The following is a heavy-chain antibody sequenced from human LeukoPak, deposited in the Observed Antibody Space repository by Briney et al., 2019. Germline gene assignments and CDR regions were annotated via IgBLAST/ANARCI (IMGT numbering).Heavy chain of an antibody. Sequence: ASVKVSCKASGYTFTDYYMHWVRQAPGQGLEWMGIITPSGGSTSYAQKFQGRVSMTRDSSTTTVYMELSSLRSEDTAVYYCARGTYYYGLDVWGQGPRSRSP. CDR3: ARGTYYYGLDV. J-gene: IGHJ6*02. CDR1: GYTFTDYY. V-gene: IGHV1-46*01. CDR2: ITPSGGST.